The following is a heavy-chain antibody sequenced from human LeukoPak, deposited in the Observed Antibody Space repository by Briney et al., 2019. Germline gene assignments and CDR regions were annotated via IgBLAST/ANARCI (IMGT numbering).Heavy chain of an antibody. CDR2: ISSSGGNT. D-gene: IGHD3-3*01. CDR1: GFTFSSYA. CDR3: AKDLMVIIVSGAFDI. Sequence: GGSLRLSCAASGFTFSSYAMSWVRQAPGKGLEWVSAISSSGGNTYYADSVKGRFTISRDNSKNTLYLQMNSLRAEDTAVYYCAKDLMVIIVSGAFDIWGQGTMVTVSS. V-gene: IGHV3-23*01. J-gene: IGHJ3*02.